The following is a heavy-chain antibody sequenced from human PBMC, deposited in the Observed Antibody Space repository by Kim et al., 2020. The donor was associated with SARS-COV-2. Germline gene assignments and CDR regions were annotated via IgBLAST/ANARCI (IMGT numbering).Heavy chain of an antibody. CDR3: ARGPHGSDYGMDV. CDR1: GGSISGYY. V-gene: IGHV4-4*07. D-gene: IGHD3-10*01. J-gene: IGHJ6*02. CDR2: IYTSGST. Sequence: SETLSLTCTVSGGSISGYYWSWIRQPAGKGLEWIGRIYTSGSTTYNPSLKSRLIMSVDTSKNQFSLKLNSVTAADTAVYYCARGPHGSDYGMDVWGQGTTVTVSS.